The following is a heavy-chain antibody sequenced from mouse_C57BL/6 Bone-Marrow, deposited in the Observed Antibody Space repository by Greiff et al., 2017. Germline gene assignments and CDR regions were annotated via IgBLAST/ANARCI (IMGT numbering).Heavy chain of an antibody. V-gene: IGHV1-54*01. Sequence: VQLQQSGAELVRPGTSVKVSCKASGYAFTNYLIEWVKQRPGQGLEWIGVINPGSGGTNYNEKFKGKATLTADKSSSTAYMQLSSLTSEDSAVYFCAKENYGSSSGYFDVWGTGTTVTVSS. J-gene: IGHJ1*03. CDR1: GYAFTNYL. D-gene: IGHD1-1*01. CDR2: INPGSGGT. CDR3: AKENYGSSSGYFDV.